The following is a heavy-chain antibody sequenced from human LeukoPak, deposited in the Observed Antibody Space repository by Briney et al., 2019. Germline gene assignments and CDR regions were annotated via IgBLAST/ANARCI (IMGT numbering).Heavy chain of an antibody. V-gene: IGHV3-53*01. D-gene: IGHD3-16*01. J-gene: IGHJ3*02. CDR2: IYSGGFT. CDR1: GFTVSSNY. CDR3: YGIRLEDGFDI. Sequence: GGSLRLSCAASGFTVSSNYMGWVRQAPGKGLEWVSVIYSGGFTSYADSVKGRFTISRDSSKNTLYLQMNSLRAEDTAVYYCYGIRLEDGFDIWGQRTMVIVSS.